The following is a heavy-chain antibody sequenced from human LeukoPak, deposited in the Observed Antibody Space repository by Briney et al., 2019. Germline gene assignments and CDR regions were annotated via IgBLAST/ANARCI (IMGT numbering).Heavy chain of an antibody. CDR1: GYRFTSYW. CDR3: ARLPYSGSYYPEYYFDY. J-gene: IGHJ4*02. CDR2: IYPGDSDT. V-gene: IGHV5-51*01. D-gene: IGHD1-26*01. Sequence: GESLKISCQGSGYRFTSYWIGWVRQMPGKGLEWMGIIYPGDSDTRYSPSFQGQVTISADKSISTAYLQWSSLKASDTAMYYCARLPYSGSYYPEYYFDYWGQGTLVTVSS.